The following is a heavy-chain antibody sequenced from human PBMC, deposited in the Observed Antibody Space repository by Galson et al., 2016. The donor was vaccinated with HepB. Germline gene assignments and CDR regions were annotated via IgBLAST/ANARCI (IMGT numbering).Heavy chain of an antibody. Sequence: SLRLSCAASGFTFSSCGMHWVRQAPGKGLEWLALMWYDGSNDYYADSVKGRFTISRDNSKKTLYLQMNSLRAEDTAVYYCAKVPSMVRGFWGQGTMVTVSS. CDR2: MWYDGSND. V-gene: IGHV3-30*02. D-gene: IGHD3-10*01. CDR1: GFTFSSCG. CDR3: AKVPSMVRGF. J-gene: IGHJ3*01.